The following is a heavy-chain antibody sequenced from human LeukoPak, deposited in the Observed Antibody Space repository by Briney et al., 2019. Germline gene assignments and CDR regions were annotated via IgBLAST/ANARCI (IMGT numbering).Heavy chain of an antibody. CDR2: IIPIFGTA. Sequence: GASVKVSCKASGGTFSSYAISWVRQAPGQGLEWMGGIIPIFGTANYAQKFQGRVTITTDESTSTAYMELSSLRSEDTAVYYCARSTSHCSSTSCYGSWFDPWGQGTLVTVSS. J-gene: IGHJ5*02. CDR3: ARSTSHCSSTSCYGSWFDP. D-gene: IGHD2-2*01. V-gene: IGHV1-69*05. CDR1: GGTFSSYA.